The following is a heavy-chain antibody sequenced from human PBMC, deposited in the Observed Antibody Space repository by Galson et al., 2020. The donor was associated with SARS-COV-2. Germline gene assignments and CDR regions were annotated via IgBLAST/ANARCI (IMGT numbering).Heavy chain of an antibody. J-gene: IGHJ3*01. V-gene: IGHV1-69*02. D-gene: IGHD3-10*01. CDR2: VNPIHGLS. Sequence: SVTVSCKASRGTFHNYTIRWVRQAPGKGLEWMGRVNPIHGLSNYAPNFQGTVTHTADKSTSTAYMDLNGLTSGDTAVYYWARAQGDYYKPSLYYTLDYAFNVWGQGTMVIVSS. CDR1: RGTFHNYT. CDR3: ARAQGDYYKPSLYYTLDYAFNV.